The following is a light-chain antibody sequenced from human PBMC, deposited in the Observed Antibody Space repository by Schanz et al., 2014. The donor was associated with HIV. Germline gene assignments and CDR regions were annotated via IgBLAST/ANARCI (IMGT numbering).Light chain of an antibody. V-gene: IGKV3-20*01. CDR2: GAS. Sequence: EIVLTQSPATLSVSPGERATLSCRASQSVSSYLAWYQQKPGQAPRLLIYGASSRATGIPDRFSGSGSGTDFTLTISRLEPEDFAVYYCQQYDISPPWTFGQGTKVEVK. J-gene: IGKJ1*01. CDR3: QQYDISPPWT. CDR1: QSVSSY.